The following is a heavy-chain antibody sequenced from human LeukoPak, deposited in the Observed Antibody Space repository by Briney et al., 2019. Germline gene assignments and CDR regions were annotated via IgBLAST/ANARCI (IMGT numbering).Heavy chain of an antibody. CDR1: GFTFSSYS. CDR2: ISSSSSYI. J-gene: IGHJ4*02. D-gene: IGHD4-17*01. V-gene: IGHV3-21*01. CDR3: ARVFLDYGDYVLDY. Sequence: GGSLRLPCAASGFTFSSYSMNWVRQAPGKGLEWVSSISSSSSYIYYADSVKGRFTISGDNAKNSLYLQMNSLRAEDTAVYYCARVFLDYGDYVLDYWGQGTLVTVSS.